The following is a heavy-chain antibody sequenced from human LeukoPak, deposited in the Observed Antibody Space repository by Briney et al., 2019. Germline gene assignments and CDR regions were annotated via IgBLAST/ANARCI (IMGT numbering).Heavy chain of an antibody. Sequence: ASVKVSCKASGYTFTSYYMHWVRQAPGQGLEWMGIINPSGGSTSYAQKFQGRVTMTRDTSISTAYMELSRLRSDDTAVYYCAREAGAADYWGQGTLVTVSS. CDR1: GYTFTSYY. CDR2: INPSGGST. V-gene: IGHV1-46*01. D-gene: IGHD1-26*01. CDR3: AREAGAADY. J-gene: IGHJ4*02.